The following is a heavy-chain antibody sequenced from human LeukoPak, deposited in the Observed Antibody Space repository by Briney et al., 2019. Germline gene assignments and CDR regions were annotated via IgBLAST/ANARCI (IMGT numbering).Heavy chain of an antibody. D-gene: IGHD5-18*01. V-gene: IGHV1-18*01. CDR2: ISAYNGNT. CDR1: GGTFSSYA. Sequence: ASVKVSCKASGGTFSSYAISWVRQAPGQGLEWMGWISAYNGNTNYAQKLQGRVTMTTDTSTSTAYMELRSLRSDDTAVYYCARDGRDTAIYYYYYGMDVWGQGTTVTVSS. J-gene: IGHJ6*02. CDR3: ARDGRDTAIYYYYYGMDV.